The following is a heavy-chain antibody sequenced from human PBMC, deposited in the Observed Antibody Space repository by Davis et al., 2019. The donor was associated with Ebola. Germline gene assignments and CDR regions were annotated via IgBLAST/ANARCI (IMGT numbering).Heavy chain of an antibody. J-gene: IGHJ6*02. D-gene: IGHD3-10*01. CDR3: ARGLLWFGELHGYYGMDV. CDR1: GFTFNTYG. Sequence: GESLKISCAASGFTFNTYGMHWVRQAPGKGLQWVAVISFDGSDKYFADSVKGRFTISRDNSKNTLYLQMNSLRVEDTAVYYCARGLLWFGELHGYYGMDVWGQGTTVTVSS. CDR2: ISFDGSDK. V-gene: IGHV3-30-3*01.